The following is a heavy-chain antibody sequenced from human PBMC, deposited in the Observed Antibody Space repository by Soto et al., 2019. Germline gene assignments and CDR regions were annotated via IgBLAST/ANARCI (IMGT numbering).Heavy chain of an antibody. Sequence: GGSLRLSCAASGFTFSNYWMHWVRQAPGKGLVWVSRINSDGSRYADSVKGRFTISRDNSKNTLYLQMNSLRAEDTAVYYCAKDLRLVTSALFDYWGQGTLVTVSS. CDR2: INSDGS. CDR1: GFTFSNYW. J-gene: IGHJ4*02. V-gene: IGHV3-74*03. CDR3: AKDLRLVTSALFDY. D-gene: IGHD6-19*01.